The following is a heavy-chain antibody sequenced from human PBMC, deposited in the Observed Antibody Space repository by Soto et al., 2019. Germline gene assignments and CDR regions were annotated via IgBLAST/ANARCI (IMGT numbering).Heavy chain of an antibody. CDR1: GGSISSYY. Sequence: SSETLSLTCTVSGGSISSYYWSWIRQPPGKGLEWIGYIYYSGSTNYCPSLKRRVTISADTSKNQFSLKLSSVTAADTAVYYCARDLRGSTGCFDPWGQGTLVTVSS. D-gene: IGHD1-7*01. CDR2: IYYSGST. J-gene: IGHJ5*02. CDR3: ARDLRGSTGCFDP. V-gene: IGHV4-59*01.